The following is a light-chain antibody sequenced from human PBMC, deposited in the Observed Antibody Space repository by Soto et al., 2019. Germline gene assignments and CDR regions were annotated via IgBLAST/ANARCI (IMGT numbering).Light chain of an antibody. CDR1: QSISSW. CDR2: KAS. CDR3: QQYNSYPWT. J-gene: IGKJ1*01. V-gene: IGKV1-5*03. Sequence: DTQMTQSPSTLSASVGDRVTITCRASQSISSWLAWYQQKPGKAPKLLVYKASSLESGVPSRFSASGSGTEFTLTISSLQPDDFATYHCQQYNSYPWTFGQGTKVEIK.